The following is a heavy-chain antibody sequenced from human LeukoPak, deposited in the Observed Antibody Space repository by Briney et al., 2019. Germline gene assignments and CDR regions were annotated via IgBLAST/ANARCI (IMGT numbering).Heavy chain of an antibody. CDR2: FYTSGST. Sequence: SQTLSLTCTVSGGSISSGSYYWSWIRQPAGKGLEWIGRFYTSGSTNYNPSLKSRVTISVDTSKNQLSLKLSSVTAADTAMYYCATHYGSGLDWFDPWGQGTLVTVSS. V-gene: IGHV4-61*02. CDR3: ATHYGSGLDWFDP. D-gene: IGHD3-10*01. J-gene: IGHJ5*02. CDR1: GGSISSGSYY.